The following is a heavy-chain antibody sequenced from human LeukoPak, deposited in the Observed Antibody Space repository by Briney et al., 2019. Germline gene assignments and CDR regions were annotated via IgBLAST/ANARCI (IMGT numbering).Heavy chain of an antibody. D-gene: IGHD5-24*01. CDR2: INPSGGNT. Sequence: ASVKVSCKASGYTFTSYYMHWVRQAPGQGLEWMGIINPSGGNTSYAQKFQGRVTMTRDTSTSTVYMELSSLRSEDTAVYYCAREGSDGYNPFSFDYWGQGTLVTVSS. CDR3: AREGSDGYNPFSFDY. V-gene: IGHV1-46*01. CDR1: GYTFTSYY. J-gene: IGHJ4*02.